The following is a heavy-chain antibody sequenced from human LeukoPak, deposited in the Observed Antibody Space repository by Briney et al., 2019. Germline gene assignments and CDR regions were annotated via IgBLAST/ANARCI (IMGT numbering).Heavy chain of an antibody. CDR3: ATDKDGSGSYYT. Sequence: ASVKVSCKVSGYTLTELSMHWVRQAPGKGLEWMGGFDPEDGETIYAQKFQGRVTMTEDTSTDTAYMGLSSLRSEDTAVYYCATDKDGSGSYYTWGQGTLVTVSS. CDR1: GYTLTELS. V-gene: IGHV1-24*01. J-gene: IGHJ4*02. D-gene: IGHD3-10*01. CDR2: FDPEDGET.